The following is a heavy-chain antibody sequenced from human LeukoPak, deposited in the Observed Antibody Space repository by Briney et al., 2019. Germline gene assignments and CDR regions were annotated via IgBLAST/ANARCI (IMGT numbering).Heavy chain of an antibody. Sequence: GGSLRLSCAASGFTFDDYGMSWVRQAPGKGLEWVSGISWNGGSTGYADSVKGRFTISRDNAKNSLYLQMNSLRAEDTALYYCARVGYSSGHYYFDYWGQGTLVTVSS. CDR1: GFTFDDYG. V-gene: IGHV3-20*04. D-gene: IGHD6-19*01. CDR3: ARVGYSSGHYYFDY. J-gene: IGHJ4*02. CDR2: ISWNGGST.